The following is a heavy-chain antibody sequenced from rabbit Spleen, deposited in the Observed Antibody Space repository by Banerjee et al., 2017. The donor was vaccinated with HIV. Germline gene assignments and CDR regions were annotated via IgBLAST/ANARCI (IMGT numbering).Heavy chain of an antibody. CDR2: IEPIFGHT. J-gene: IGHJ4*01. CDR1: GFSFSSNYY. Sequence: QSLEESGGGLVQPGGTLTLTCTASGFSFSSNYYMCWVRQAPGKGLEWIGYIEPIFGHTYYANWVNGRFTISSHNAQNTLYLQLNSLTAADTATYFCTRGPGDTGYASTLWGPGTLVTVS. D-gene: IGHD3-1*01. CDR3: TRGPGDTGYASTL. V-gene: IGHV1S43*01.